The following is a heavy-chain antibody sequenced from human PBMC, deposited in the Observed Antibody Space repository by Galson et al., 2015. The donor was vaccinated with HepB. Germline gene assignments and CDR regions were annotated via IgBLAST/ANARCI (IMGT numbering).Heavy chain of an antibody. V-gene: IGHV3-11*04. CDR2: ISGSGATI. CDR1: GFTFSDYY. Sequence: SLRLSCAASGFTFSDYYTSWLRQAPGKGLEWVSYISGSGATIYYADSVKGRFTISRDNAKNSLYLQMNSLRDEDTAVYYCARSWGVDYWGQGTLVTVSS. CDR3: ARSWGVDY. D-gene: IGHD7-27*01. J-gene: IGHJ4*02.